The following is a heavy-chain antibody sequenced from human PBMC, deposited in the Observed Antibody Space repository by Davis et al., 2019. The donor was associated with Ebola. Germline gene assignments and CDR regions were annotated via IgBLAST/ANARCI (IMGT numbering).Heavy chain of an antibody. J-gene: IGHJ5*02. CDR2: IYYSGST. D-gene: IGHD6-13*01. V-gene: IGHV4-39*01. CDR3: ARQAGWFDP. Sequence: SETLSLTCTVSGGSISSSSYYWGWIRQPPGKGLEWFGSIYYSGSTYYNPSLKSRVTISVDTSKNQFSLKLSSVTAADTAVYYCARQAGWFDPWGQGTLVTVSS. CDR1: GGSISSSSYY.